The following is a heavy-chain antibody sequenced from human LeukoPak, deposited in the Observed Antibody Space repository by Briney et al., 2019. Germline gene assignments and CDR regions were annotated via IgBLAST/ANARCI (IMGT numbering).Heavy chain of an antibody. V-gene: IGHV3-23*01. J-gene: IGHJ2*01. CDR2: ITGSGVTT. CDR1: GFTFSSYA. CDR3: AKTNLRLDWYFYL. Sequence: GGSLRLSCAASGFTFSSYAMSWFRQAPGQGLEWVSAITGSGVTTYFADSVKGRFTISRDNSKDTLYLQMNSLRAEDTAVYYCAKTNLRLDWYFYLWGRGALVTVSS. D-gene: IGHD5-12*01.